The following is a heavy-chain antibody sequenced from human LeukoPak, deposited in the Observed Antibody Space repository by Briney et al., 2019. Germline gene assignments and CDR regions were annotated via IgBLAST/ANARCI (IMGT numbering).Heavy chain of an antibody. J-gene: IGHJ4*02. D-gene: IGHD1-26*01. CDR1: GFTFSNYA. V-gene: IGHV3-30*04. Sequence: GGSLRLSCVASGFTFSNYAMHWVRQAPGKGLEWVAVISYGGSNKYYADSVKGRFTISRDNSKNTLYLQMNSLRAEDTAVYYCATLGATVGDYFDYWGQGTLVTVSS. CDR3: ATLGATVGDYFDY. CDR2: ISYGGSNK.